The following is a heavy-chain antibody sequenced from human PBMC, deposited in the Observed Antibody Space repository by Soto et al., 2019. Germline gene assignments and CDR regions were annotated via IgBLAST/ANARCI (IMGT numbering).Heavy chain of an antibody. J-gene: IGHJ6*02. V-gene: IGHV1-69*01. CDR1: GGTFSSYA. CDR3: SRNYYGSESYGDYYYYVGMDL. D-gene: IGHD3-10*01. Sequence: QVQLVQSGAEVKKPGTSVKVSCKASGGTFSSYAISWVRQAPGQGLEWMGGIIPIFGTANYAQKFQGRVTITADESTCTAYMELSSLRSEVTAVDYCSRNYYGSESYGDYYYYVGMDLWGQGTKVTVSS. CDR2: IIPIFGTA.